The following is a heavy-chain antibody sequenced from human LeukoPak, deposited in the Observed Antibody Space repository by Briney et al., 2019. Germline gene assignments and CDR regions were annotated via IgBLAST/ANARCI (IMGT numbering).Heavy chain of an antibody. CDR1: GGSISSSSYY. CDR3: ARDPTSSWETAFDI. CDR2: IYYSGST. V-gene: IGHV4-39*07. D-gene: IGHD1-26*01. J-gene: IGHJ3*02. Sequence: SETLSLTCTVSGGSISSSSYYWGWIRQPPGKGLEWIGSIYYSGSTYYNPSLKSRVTISVDTSKNQFSLKLSSVTAEDTAMYYCARDPTSSWETAFDIWGQGTMVTVSS.